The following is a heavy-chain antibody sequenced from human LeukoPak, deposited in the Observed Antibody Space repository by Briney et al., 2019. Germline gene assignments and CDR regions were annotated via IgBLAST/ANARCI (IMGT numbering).Heavy chain of an antibody. CDR2: IYPADSDT. J-gene: IGHJ4*02. D-gene: IGHD6-19*01. V-gene: IGHV5-51*01. Sequence: GESLKISCKASGYSFTNYWIGWVRQMPGKSLEWMGIIYPADSDTRYSPSFQGQVTISADKSINTAYLQRNSLRVSDTGMYYCARRLYGWYYFDFWGQGTLVTVSS. CDR3: ARRLYGWYYFDF. CDR1: GYSFTNYW.